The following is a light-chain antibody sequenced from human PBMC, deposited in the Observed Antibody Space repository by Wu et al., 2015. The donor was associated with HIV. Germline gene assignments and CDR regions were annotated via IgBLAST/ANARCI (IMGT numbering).Light chain of an antibody. V-gene: IGKV3-15*01. CDR2: ESS. Sequence: EIVMTQSPATLSVSPGQRVTLSCRASQTIANNLAWYQQRPGQGPRLLIYESSTRATGIPARFSGRGSGTEFTLTISDMQSEDFAVYYCQQRTSWPLTFGQGTRLEIK. J-gene: IGKJ5*01. CDR3: QQRTSWPLT. CDR1: QTIANN.